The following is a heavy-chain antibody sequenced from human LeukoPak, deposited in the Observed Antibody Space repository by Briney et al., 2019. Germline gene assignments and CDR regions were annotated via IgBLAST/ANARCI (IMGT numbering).Heavy chain of an antibody. Sequence: GGSLRLSCAASGFTVSSNYMSWVRQAPGKGLEWVSIIFSGGTTYYADSVKGRFTTSRDNSKNTLYLQIDSLRAEDTAVYYCAKKSRGRGVISYFDYWGQGTPVTVSS. V-gene: IGHV3-66*01. CDR1: GFTVSSNY. D-gene: IGHD3-10*01. J-gene: IGHJ4*02. CDR3: AKKSRGRGVISYFDY. CDR2: IFSGGTT.